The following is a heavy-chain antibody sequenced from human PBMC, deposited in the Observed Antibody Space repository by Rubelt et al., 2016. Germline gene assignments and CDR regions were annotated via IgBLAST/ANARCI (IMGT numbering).Heavy chain of an antibody. CDR2: IRNDGSNE. CDR3: ARGSRVSSGGRGMDV. CDR1: GFTFSRYG. D-gene: IGHD6-25*01. J-gene: IGHJ6*02. Sequence: GGGVAQPGGSLRLSCAASGFTFSRYGMHWVRQAPGKGLAWVAFIRNDGSNEYYADSVKGRLTISRDNAKNSLYLQMNSLRDEATAVYYCARGSRVSSGGRGMDVWGQGTTVIVSS. V-gene: IGHV3-30*02.